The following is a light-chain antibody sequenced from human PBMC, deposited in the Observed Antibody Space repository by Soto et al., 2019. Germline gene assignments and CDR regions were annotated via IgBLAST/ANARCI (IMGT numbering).Light chain of an antibody. Sequence: QSVLTQPRSVSGSPGQSVTISCTGTSSHVGRYEYVSWYQQHPGKAPKLIIYDVSERPSGVPDRFSGSKFGNTASLTISGLQAEDEAGYSCCSFAGSYTYVFGTGT. CDR1: SSHVGRYEY. CDR3: CSFAGSYTYV. CDR2: DVS. J-gene: IGLJ1*01. V-gene: IGLV2-11*01.